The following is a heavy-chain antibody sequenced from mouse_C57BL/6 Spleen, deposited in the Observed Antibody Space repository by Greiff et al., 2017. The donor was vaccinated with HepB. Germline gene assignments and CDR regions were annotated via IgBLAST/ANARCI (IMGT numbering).Heavy chain of an antibody. J-gene: IGHJ4*01. CDR1: GFSLTSYG. D-gene: IGHD2-4*01. CDR2: IWSGGST. Sequence: VKLVESGPGLVQPSQSLSITCTVSGFSLTSYGVHWVRQSPGKGLEWLGVIWSGGSTDYNAAFISRLSISKDNSKSQVFFKMNSLQADDTAIYYCARDPHYDYDFYYAMDYWGQGTSVTVSS. V-gene: IGHV2-2*01. CDR3: ARDPHYDYDFYYAMDY.